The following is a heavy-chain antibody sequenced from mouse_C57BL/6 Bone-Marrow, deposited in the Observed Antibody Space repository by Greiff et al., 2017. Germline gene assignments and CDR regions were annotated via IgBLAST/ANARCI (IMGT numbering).Heavy chain of an antibody. V-gene: IGHV2-2*01. Sequence: QVQLQQSGPGLVQPSQSLSISCTASGFSLTSYGVHWVRQSPGKGLEWLGVIWRGGSTDYDAAFISRMSICKDNTKSQVFFKMDSLQAADTAIYYYARRGTGLDYWGQGTTLTVSS. CDR1: GFSLTSYG. D-gene: IGHD3-3*01. CDR3: ARRGTGLDY. J-gene: IGHJ2*01. CDR2: IWRGGST.